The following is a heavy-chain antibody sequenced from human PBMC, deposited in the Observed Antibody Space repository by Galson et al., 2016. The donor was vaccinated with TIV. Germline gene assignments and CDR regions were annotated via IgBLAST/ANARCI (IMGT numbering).Heavy chain of an antibody. CDR2: IYYSGST. CDR1: GGSISSSY. J-gene: IGHJ6*02. V-gene: IGHV4-59*08. Sequence: SETLSLTCTVSGGSISSSYWSWIRQPPGKGLEWIGYIYYSGSTNYNPSLKSRVTISVDTSKNQFSLRLSSVTAADTATYYCARHWSGYYTPAYYYYGMDVWGQGTTVTVSS. CDR3: ARHWSGYYTPAYYYYGMDV. D-gene: IGHD3-3*01.